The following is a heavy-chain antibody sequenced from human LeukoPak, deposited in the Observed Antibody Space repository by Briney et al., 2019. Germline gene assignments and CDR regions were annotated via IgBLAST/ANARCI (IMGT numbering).Heavy chain of an antibody. Sequence: SETLSLTCVVYGGSFSGYYWSWIRQPPGKGLEWIGEIDQSGTTNYNPSLKSRVTISVDTSKNQFSLKLSSVTAADTAVYYCARGLAGWELLLFDYWGQGTLVTVSS. D-gene: IGHD1-26*01. V-gene: IGHV4-34*01. CDR3: ARGLAGWELLLFDY. CDR2: IDQSGTT. J-gene: IGHJ4*02. CDR1: GGSFSGYY.